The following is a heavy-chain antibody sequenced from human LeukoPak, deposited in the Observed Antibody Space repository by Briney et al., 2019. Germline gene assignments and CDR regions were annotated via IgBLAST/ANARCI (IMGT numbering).Heavy chain of an antibody. CDR2: ISWNSGSI. D-gene: IGHD4/OR15-4a*01. CDR1: GFTFDDYA. J-gene: IGHJ4*02. CDR3: AKDRGLWSPIGYFDY. V-gene: IGHV3-9*01. Sequence: GRSLRLSCAASGFTFDDYAMHWVRQAPGKGLEWVSGISWNSGSIGYADSVKGRFTISRDNAKNSLYLQMNSLRAEDTALYYCAKDRGLWSPIGYFDYWGQGTLVTVSS.